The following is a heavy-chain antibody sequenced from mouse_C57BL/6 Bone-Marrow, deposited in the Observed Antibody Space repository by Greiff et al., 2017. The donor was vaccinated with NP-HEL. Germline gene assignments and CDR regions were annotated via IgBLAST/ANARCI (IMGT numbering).Heavy chain of an antibody. V-gene: IGHV1-81*01. D-gene: IGHD4-1*01. Sequence: QVQLQQSGAELARPGASVKLSCKASGYTFTSYGISWVKQRTGQGLEWIGEIYPRSGNTYYNEKFKGKATLTADKSSSTAYMELRSLTAEDSAVYFCARDPGLGIFDDWGQGTTLTVSS. J-gene: IGHJ2*01. CDR1: GYTFTSYG. CDR3: ARDPGLGIFDD. CDR2: IYPRSGNT.